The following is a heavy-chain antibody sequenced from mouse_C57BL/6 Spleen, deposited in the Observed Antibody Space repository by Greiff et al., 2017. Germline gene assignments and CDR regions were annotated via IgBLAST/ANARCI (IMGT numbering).Heavy chain of an antibody. Sequence: QVQLQQSGAELVRPGASVKMSCKASGYPFTSYNMPWVKQTPRQGLEWIGAIYPGNGDTSYNQKFKGKATRTVDKSSSTAYIQLSSLTSEDSAVYFCARYEGAYFDYWGQGTTLTVSS. D-gene: IGHD2-12*01. CDR2: IYPGNGDT. CDR3: ARYEGAYFDY. V-gene: IGHV1-12*01. CDR1: GYPFTSYN. J-gene: IGHJ2*01.